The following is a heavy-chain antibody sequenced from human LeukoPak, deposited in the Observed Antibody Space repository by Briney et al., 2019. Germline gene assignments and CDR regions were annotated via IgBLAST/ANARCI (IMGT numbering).Heavy chain of an antibody. V-gene: IGHV1-45*02. CDR1: GYTFTYRY. Sequence: ASVKVSCKASGYTFTYRYLHWVRQAPGQALEWMGWITPFNGNTNYAQKFQDRVTITRDRSMSTAYMELSSLRSEDTAMYYCARFLGNLITMIVVVFWAYPRYYFDYWGQGTLVTVSS. CDR2: ITPFNGNT. J-gene: IGHJ4*02. D-gene: IGHD3-22*01. CDR3: ARFLGNLITMIVVVFWAYPRYYFDY.